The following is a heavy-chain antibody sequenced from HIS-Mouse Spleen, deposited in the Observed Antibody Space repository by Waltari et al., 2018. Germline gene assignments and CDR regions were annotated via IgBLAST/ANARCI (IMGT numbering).Heavy chain of an antibody. J-gene: IGHJ2*01. CDR3: ARIPNWGQRYWYFDL. CDR1: GFSLSNARMG. V-gene: IGHV2-26*01. D-gene: IGHD7-27*01. CDR2: IFSNDEK. Sequence: QVTLKESGPVLVKPTETLTLTCTVSGFSLSNARMGVSWIRQPPGKALEWLAHIFSNDEKSYSTSLKSRLTIAKDTSKSQVVLTMTNMDPVDTATYYCARIPNWGQRYWYFDLWGRGTLVTVSS.